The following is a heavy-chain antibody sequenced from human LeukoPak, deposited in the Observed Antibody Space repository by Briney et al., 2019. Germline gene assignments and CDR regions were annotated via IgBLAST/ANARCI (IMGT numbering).Heavy chain of an antibody. CDR3: AREVRSSGWYGRIYFDY. Sequence: SETLSLTCTVSGGSISSYYWSWIRQPPGKGLEWIGYIYYSGSTNYNPSLKSRVTISVDTSKNQFSLKLSSVTAADTAVYYCAREVRSSGWYGRIYFDYWGQGTLVTVSS. CDR1: GGSISSYY. J-gene: IGHJ4*02. V-gene: IGHV4-59*01. D-gene: IGHD6-19*01. CDR2: IYYSGST.